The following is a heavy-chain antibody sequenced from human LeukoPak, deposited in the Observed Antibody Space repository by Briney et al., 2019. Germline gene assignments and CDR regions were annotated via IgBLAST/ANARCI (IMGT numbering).Heavy chain of an antibody. Sequence: SETLSLTCTVSGGSISSYYWSWIRQPPGKGLEWIGYIYTSGSTNYNPSLKSRVTISVDTSMNQFSLKLSSVTAADTAVYYCARHGGVRWLEYFDYWGQGTLVTVSS. V-gene: IGHV4-4*09. D-gene: IGHD6-19*01. CDR2: IYTSGST. J-gene: IGHJ4*02. CDR3: ARHGGVRWLEYFDY. CDR1: GGSISSYY.